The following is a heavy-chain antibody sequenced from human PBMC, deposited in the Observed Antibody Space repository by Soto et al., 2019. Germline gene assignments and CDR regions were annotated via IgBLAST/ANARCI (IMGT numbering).Heavy chain of an antibody. CDR1: GGTFSSYA. J-gene: IGHJ5*02. D-gene: IGHD3-10*01. CDR3: ARDPGFGERFNWFDP. V-gene: IGHV1-69*12. CDR2: IIPIFGTA. Sequence: QVQLVQSGAEVKKPGSSVKVSCKASGGTFSSYAISWVRQAPGQGLEWMGGIIPIFGTANYAQKFQGRVTIXXDXSXXTAYMELSSLRSEDTAVYYCARDPGFGERFNWFDPWGQGTLVTVSS.